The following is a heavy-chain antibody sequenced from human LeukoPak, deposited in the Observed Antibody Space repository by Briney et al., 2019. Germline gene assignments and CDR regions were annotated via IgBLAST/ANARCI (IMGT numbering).Heavy chain of an antibody. V-gene: IGHV4-59*01. D-gene: IGHD3-10*01. CDR3: ARQFAPMALYHFDY. Sequence: SETLSLTCTVSGGSISSYHWNWIRQPPGKGLEWIGYIDYTGSTNYNPSLKSRVTISLDTSKSQFSLKLNSVTAADTAMYYCARQFAPMALYHFDYWGRGSLVTVSS. CDR1: GGSISSYH. J-gene: IGHJ4*02. CDR2: IDYTGST.